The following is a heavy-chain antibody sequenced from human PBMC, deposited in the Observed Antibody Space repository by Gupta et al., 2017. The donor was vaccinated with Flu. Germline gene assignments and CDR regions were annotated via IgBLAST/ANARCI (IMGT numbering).Heavy chain of an antibody. Sequence: QITLKESGPTLVKPTQTLTLTCTFSGFSLTTSGVGVGWIRQPPGKALEWLALIYWNDDKQYSPSLKSRLTITRDTSKNQVVLTMTNMDPVDTATYYCAHSEYDSSGDRFDYWGQGNLVTVSS. J-gene: IGHJ4*02. V-gene: IGHV2-5*01. CDR3: AHSEYDSSGDRFDY. D-gene: IGHD3-10*01. CDR1: GFSLTTSGVG. CDR2: IYWNDDK.